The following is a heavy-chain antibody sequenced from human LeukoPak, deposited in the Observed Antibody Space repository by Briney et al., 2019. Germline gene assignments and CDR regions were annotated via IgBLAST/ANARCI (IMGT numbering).Heavy chain of an antibody. CDR1: GGSISSSSYY. CDR3: ARDRSAYDPYYFDY. Sequence: PSETLSLTCAVSGGSISSSSYYWGWIRQPPGKGLEWIGSIYYSGSTYYNPSLKSRVTISVDTSKNQFSLNLSSVTAADTAVYYCARDRSAYDPYYFDYWGQGTLVTVSS. V-gene: IGHV4-39*07. CDR2: IYYSGST. D-gene: IGHD5-12*01. J-gene: IGHJ4*02.